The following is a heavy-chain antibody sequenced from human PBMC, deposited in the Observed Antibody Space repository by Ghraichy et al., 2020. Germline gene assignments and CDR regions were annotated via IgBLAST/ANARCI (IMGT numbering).Heavy chain of an antibody. CDR3: ARACIAAAGCFDY. CDR1: GGSISSSSYY. D-gene: IGHD6-13*01. Sequence: SETLSLTCTVSGGSISSSSYYWGWIRQPPGKGLEWIGSIYYSGSTYYNPSLKSRVTISVDTSKNQFSLKLSSVTAADTALYYCARACIAAAGCFDYWGQGTLVTVSS. V-gene: IGHV4-39*07. J-gene: IGHJ4*02. CDR2: IYYSGST.